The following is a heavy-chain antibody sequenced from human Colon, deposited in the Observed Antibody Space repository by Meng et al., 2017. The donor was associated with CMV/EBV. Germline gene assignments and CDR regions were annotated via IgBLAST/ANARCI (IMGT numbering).Heavy chain of an antibody. CDR3: ARVDSDSSGYYGPDF. Sequence: ASVKVSCKASGDTFSDYSITWVRQAPGQGLEWMGWINPNTGGTTSEPNFHGRVTLTRDTSISTVYMEVTRLTSDDTAMYYCARVDSDSSGYYGPDFWGQGTMVTVSS. D-gene: IGHD6-19*01. V-gene: IGHV1-2*02. J-gene: IGHJ3*01. CDR1: GDTFSDYS. CDR2: INPNTGGT.